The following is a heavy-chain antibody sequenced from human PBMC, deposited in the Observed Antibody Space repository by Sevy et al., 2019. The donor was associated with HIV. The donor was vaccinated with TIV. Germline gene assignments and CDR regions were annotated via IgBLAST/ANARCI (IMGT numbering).Heavy chain of an antibody. CDR1: GYSFTSYW. CDR2: IYPGDSDT. Sequence: GESLKISCKGSGYSFTSYWIGWVRQMPGKGLEWMGIIYPGDSDTRYRPSFQGQVTISADKSISTAYLQWSSLKASDTAMYYCARCLRFGELFRNAAFDIWGQGTMVTVSS. D-gene: IGHD3-10*01. J-gene: IGHJ3*02. V-gene: IGHV5-51*01. CDR3: ARCLRFGELFRNAAFDI.